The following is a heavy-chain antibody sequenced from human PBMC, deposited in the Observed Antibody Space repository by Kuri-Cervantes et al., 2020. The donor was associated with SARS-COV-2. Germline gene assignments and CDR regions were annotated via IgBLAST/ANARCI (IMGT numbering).Heavy chain of an antibody. CDR1: GGSISSYY. D-gene: IGHD3-22*01. CDR2: IYYSGST. CDR3: ARDGGGHYYDSSGYYHYYYYGMDV. V-gene: IGHV4-59*01. J-gene: IGHJ6*02. Sequence: ETLSLTCTVSGGSISSYYWSWIRQPPGKGLEWIGYIYYSGSTNYNPSLKSRVTISVDTSKNQFSLKLSSVTAADTAVYYCARDGGGHYYDSSGYYHYYYYGMDVWGQGTTVTVSS.